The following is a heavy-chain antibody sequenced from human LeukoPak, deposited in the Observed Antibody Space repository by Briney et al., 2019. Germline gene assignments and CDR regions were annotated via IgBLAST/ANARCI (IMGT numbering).Heavy chain of an antibody. CDR1: GGSISSYY. Sequence: KPSETLSLTCTVSGGSISSYYWSWIRQPPGKGLEWIGYIYYSGSTNYNPSLKSRVTISVDTSKNQFSLKLSSVTAADTAVYYCASYSSSPYYYYYGMDVWGQGTTVTVSS. CDR2: IYYSGST. J-gene: IGHJ6*02. V-gene: IGHV4-59*08. CDR3: ASYSSSPYYYYYGMDV. D-gene: IGHD6-13*01.